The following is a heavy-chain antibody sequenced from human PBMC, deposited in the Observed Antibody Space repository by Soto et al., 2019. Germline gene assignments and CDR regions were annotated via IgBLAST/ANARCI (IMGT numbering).Heavy chain of an antibody. Sequence: QVQLVESGGGVVQPGRSLRLSCAASGFTFSSYAMHWVRQAPGKGLEWVAVISYDGSNKYYADSVKGRFTISRDNSKNKLYLQMNSLRAEDTAVYYCARAGGTYGDYEYFDLWGRGTLVTVSS. CDR1: GFTFSSYA. V-gene: IGHV3-30-3*01. CDR3: ARAGGTYGDYEYFDL. J-gene: IGHJ2*01. CDR2: ISYDGSNK. D-gene: IGHD4-17*01.